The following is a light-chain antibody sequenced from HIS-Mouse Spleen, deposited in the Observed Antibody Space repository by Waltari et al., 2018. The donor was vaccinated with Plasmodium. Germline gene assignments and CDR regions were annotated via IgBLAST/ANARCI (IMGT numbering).Light chain of an antibody. J-gene: IGKJ3*01. V-gene: IGKV3-15*01. CDR1: QSVSSN. CDR3: QQYNNWSFT. CDR2: GAS. Sequence: EIVMTQSPATLSVSPGERATLSCRASQSVSSNLAWYQQKPGQAPRRLIYGASTSATGIPARFSGSGSGTELTLTISSLQSEDFAVYYCQQYNNWSFTFGPGTKVDIK.